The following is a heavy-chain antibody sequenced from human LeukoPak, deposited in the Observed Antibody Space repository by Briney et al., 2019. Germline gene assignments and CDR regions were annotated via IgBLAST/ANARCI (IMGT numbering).Heavy chain of an antibody. J-gene: IGHJ4*02. CDR2: ISSSSSNI. V-gene: IGHV3-48*02. CDR3: ARLYYYGSGSSDY. Sequence: GGSLRLSCAASGFSFSSYNMNWVRQAPGKGLEWVSFISSSSSNIYYADSVQGRFTNSRDNAKNSLYLQMNSLRDEDTAVYYCARLYYYGSGSSDYWGQGTLVTVSS. D-gene: IGHD3-10*01. CDR1: GFSFSSYN.